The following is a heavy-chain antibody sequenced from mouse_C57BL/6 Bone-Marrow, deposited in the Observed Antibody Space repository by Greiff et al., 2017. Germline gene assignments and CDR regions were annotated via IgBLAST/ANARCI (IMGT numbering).Heavy chain of an antibody. J-gene: IGHJ1*03. CDR2: IYPGSGST. CDR3: ARWFYGFYWYFDV. CDR1: GYTFTSYW. V-gene: IGHV1-55*01. Sequence: VKLQQSGAELVKPGASVKMSCKASGYTFTSYWITWVKQRPGQGLEWIGDIYPGSGSTNYNEKFKSKATLTVDTSSSTAYMQLSSLTSEDSAVYYCARWFYGFYWYFDVWGTGTTVTVSS. D-gene: IGHD2-2*01.